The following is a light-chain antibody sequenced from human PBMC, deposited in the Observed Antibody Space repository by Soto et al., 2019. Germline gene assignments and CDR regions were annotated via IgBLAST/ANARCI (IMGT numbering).Light chain of an antibody. CDR2: GAS. J-gene: IGKJ3*01. CDR3: QQSYSTLFT. V-gene: IGKV1-39*01. Sequence: DIQMTQSPSSLSASVGDRVTLTCRASHDISGYLNWYQQRPGKAPKLLIFGASGLQTGVPTRFSGSGSGTDFNLTISSLQPDDFATYYCQQSYSTLFTFGPGTRVDFK. CDR1: HDISGY.